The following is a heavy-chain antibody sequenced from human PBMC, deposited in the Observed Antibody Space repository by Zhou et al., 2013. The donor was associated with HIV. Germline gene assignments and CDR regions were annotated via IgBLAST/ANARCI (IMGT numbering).Heavy chain of an antibody. V-gene: IGHV1-24*01. D-gene: IGHD3-10*01. CDR3: ATARGMGSYWYFDL. CDR2: FDPEDGET. CDR1: GYTLTELS. Sequence: QVQLTQSGAEVKKPGASVKLSCKISGYTLTELSMHWVRQAPGKGLEWMGGFDPEDGETIYAQKFQGRVTMTEDTSTDTAYMDLSSLRSEDTAVHYCATARGMGSYWYFDLWGRGTLVTVSS. J-gene: IGHJ2*01.